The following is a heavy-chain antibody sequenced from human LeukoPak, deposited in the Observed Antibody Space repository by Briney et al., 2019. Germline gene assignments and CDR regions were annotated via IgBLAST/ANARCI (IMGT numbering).Heavy chain of an antibody. Sequence: ASVKVSCKVSGYTLTELSMHWVRQAPGKGLEWMGGFDPEDGETIYAQKFQGRVTMTEDTSTDTAYMELSSLRSEDTAVYYCATVLAEMVYGDAFDNWGQGTMVTVSS. CDR3: ATVLAEMVYGDAFDN. J-gene: IGHJ3*02. CDR1: GYTLTELS. V-gene: IGHV1-24*01. D-gene: IGHD2-8*01. CDR2: FDPEDGET.